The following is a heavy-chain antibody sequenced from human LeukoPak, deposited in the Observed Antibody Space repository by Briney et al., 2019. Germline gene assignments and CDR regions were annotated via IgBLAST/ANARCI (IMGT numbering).Heavy chain of an antibody. J-gene: IGHJ4*02. V-gene: IGHV3-30*02. CDR1: GFTFSSYG. CDR3: AKDPRTYYYDSSSAPV. D-gene: IGHD3-22*01. Sequence: PGGSLRLSCAASGFTFSSYGMHWVRQAPGKGLEWVAFIRYDGSNKYYADPVKGRFTISRDNSKNTLYLQMNSLRAEDTAVYYCAKDPRTYYYDSSSAPVWGQGTLVTVSS. CDR2: IRYDGSNK.